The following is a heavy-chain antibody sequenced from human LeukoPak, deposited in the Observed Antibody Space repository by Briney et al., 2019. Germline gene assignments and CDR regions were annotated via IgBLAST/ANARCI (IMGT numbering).Heavy chain of an antibody. CDR3: ARERTSGWDAFDF. CDR1: GFTFSDYT. D-gene: IGHD6-19*01. V-gene: IGHV3-74*01. Sequence: GGSLRLSCAASGFTFSDYTMNWVRQAPGKGLVWVSRINSVGSSTSYADSVKGRFTISRDNAKNTLYLQMNSLRAEDTAVYYCARERTSGWDAFDFWGQGTLVTVTS. J-gene: IGHJ4*02. CDR2: INSVGSST.